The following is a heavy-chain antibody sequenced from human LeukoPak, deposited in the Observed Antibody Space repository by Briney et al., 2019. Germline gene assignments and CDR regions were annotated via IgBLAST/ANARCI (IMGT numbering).Heavy chain of an antibody. V-gene: IGHV1-69*13. CDR1: GCAFSSYA. J-gene: IGHJ3*02. CDR3: ARDRDPVSYDAFDI. D-gene: IGHD1-26*01. Sequence: ASLKVSCKASGCAFSSYAISWVRQAPGQGLEWMGGIIPIFGTANYAQKFQGRVTITADESTSTAYMELSSLRSEDTAVYYCARDRDPVSYDAFDIWGQGTMVTVSS. CDR2: IIPIFGTA.